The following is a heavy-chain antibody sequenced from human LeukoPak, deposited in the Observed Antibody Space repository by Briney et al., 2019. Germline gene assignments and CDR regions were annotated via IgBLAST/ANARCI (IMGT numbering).Heavy chain of an antibody. Sequence: GGSLRLFCAASGFTFDDYAMHWVRQAPGKGLEWVSGISWNSGSIGYADSVKGRFTISRDNAKNSLYLQMNSLRAEDMALYYCAKVGHMVRGVNPAYFDYWGQGTLVTVSS. CDR3: AKVGHMVRGVNPAYFDY. D-gene: IGHD3-10*01. CDR2: ISWNSGSI. J-gene: IGHJ4*02. V-gene: IGHV3-9*03. CDR1: GFTFDDYA.